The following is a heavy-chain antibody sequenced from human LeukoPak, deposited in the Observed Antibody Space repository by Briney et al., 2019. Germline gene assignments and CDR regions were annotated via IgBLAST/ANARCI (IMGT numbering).Heavy chain of an antibody. Sequence: PSETLSLTCAVYGGSFSGYYWSWIRQPPGKGLEWIGEINHSGSTNYNPSLKSRVTISVDTSKNQFSLKLSSVTAADTAVYYCARRPLAAAGTRGRYNWFDPWGQGTLVTVSS. CDR2: INHSGST. D-gene: IGHD6-13*01. CDR1: GGSFSGYY. J-gene: IGHJ5*02. CDR3: ARRPLAAAGTRGRYNWFDP. V-gene: IGHV4-34*01.